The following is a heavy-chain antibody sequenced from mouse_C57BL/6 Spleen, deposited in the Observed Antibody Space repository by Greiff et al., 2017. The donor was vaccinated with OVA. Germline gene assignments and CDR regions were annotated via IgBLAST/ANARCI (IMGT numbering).Heavy chain of an antibody. CDR2: INPNNGGT. J-gene: IGHJ2*01. V-gene: IGHV1-22*01. CDR3: ARRTGTHFDY. Sequence: EVQVVESGPELVKPGASVKMSCKASGYTFTDYNMHWVKQSHGKSLEWIGYINPNNGGTSYNQKFKGKATVTVNKSSSTAYMELRSLTSEESAVYYCARRTGTHFDYWGQGTTLTVSS. D-gene: IGHD4-1*01. CDR1: GYTFTDYN.